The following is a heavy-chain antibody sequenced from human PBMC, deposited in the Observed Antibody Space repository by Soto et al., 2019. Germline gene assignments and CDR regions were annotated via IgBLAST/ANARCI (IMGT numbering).Heavy chain of an antibody. CDR2: FDPEDGET. D-gene: IGHD3-10*01. Sequence: QVQLVQSGAEVKKPGASVKVSCKVSGYTLTELSMHWVRQAPGKGLEWMGGFDPEDGETIYAQKFQGRVIMAEATTTDTCXXEXRXXRSEDTAVDSCAADSRYYYGSGRYYGPPFYYGMDVWGHGTTVTVSS. CDR3: AADSRYYYGSGRYYGPPFYYGMDV. J-gene: IGHJ6*02. V-gene: IGHV1-24*01. CDR1: GYTLTELS.